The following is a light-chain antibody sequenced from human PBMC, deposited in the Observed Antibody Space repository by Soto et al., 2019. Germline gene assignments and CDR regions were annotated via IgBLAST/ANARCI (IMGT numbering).Light chain of an antibody. CDR3: QKYNSAPKT. CDR2: AAS. J-gene: IGKJ1*01. V-gene: IGKV1-27*01. CDR1: QGISNY. Sequence: DIRRTHYPSSLSTSVVDTLTFTCRASQGISNYLAWYQQNPGKVPKLLIYAASTLQSGVPSRFSGSGSGTDFTLTISSLQPEDVATYYCQKYNSAPKTFGQGTKV.